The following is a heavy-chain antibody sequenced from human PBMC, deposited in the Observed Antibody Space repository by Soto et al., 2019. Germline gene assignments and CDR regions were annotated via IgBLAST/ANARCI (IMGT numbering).Heavy chain of an antibody. J-gene: IGHJ4*02. V-gene: IGHV4-39*01. CDR2: IFESGST. CDR3: ARLWGSYPGSNGAGGYFDY. CDR1: GDSIYSSTYY. Sequence: PSETLSLTCYVSGDSIYSSTYYWGWIRHPPGKGLEWIANIFESGSTYDNPSLKSRVTISLDTSRNEFSLKLSSVTAAETSVYYCARLWGSYPGSNGAGGYFDYWGQGTLVTV. D-gene: IGHD3-16*01.